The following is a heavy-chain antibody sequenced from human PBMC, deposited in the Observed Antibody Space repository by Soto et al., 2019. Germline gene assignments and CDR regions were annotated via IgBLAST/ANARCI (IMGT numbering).Heavy chain of an antibody. D-gene: IGHD4-17*01. CDR1: GFTFSSYA. CDR3: AKGHETMTTVTHFDY. Sequence: GGSLRLSCAASGFTFSSYAMSWVRQAPGKGLEWVSAISGSGGSTYYADSVKGRFTISRDSSKNTLALQMNSLSAEDTAVYYCAKGHETMTTVTHFDYWGQGTLVTVSS. V-gene: IGHV3-23*01. CDR2: ISGSGGST. J-gene: IGHJ4*02.